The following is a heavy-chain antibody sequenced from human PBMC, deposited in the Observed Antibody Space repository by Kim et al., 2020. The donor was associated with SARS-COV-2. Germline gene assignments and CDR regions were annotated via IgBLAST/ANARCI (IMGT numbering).Heavy chain of an antibody. D-gene: IGHD2-15*01. J-gene: IGHJ3*01. V-gene: IGHV3-23*01. CDR1: GFTFNIYA. CDR3: AKDHGSSCGNWFDAVDF. Sequence: GGSLRLSCAASGFTFNIYAMNWVRQAPGKGLEWVAAISGSGGKTDYADSVKGRFTISRDNSNNTLFLQMNTLRAEDTAIYYCAKDHGSSCGNWFDAVDFWGQATIVTVSS. CDR2: ISGSGGKT.